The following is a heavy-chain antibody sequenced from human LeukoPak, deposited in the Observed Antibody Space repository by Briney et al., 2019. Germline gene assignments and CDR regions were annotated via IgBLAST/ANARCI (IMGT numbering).Heavy chain of an antibody. J-gene: IGHJ4*02. D-gene: IGHD4-11*01. CDR2: ISSSGSTI. CDR3: ARDRATTPFDY. V-gene: IGHV3-11*04. Sequence: GGSLRLSCAASGFTFSDYYMSWIRQAPGKGLEWVSYISSSGSTIYYADSVKGRFTISGDNAKNSLYLQMNSLRAEDTAVYYCARDRATTPFDYWGQGTLVTVSS. CDR1: GFTFSDYY.